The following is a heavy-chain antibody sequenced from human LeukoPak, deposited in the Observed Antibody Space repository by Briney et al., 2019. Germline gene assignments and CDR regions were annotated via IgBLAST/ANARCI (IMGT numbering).Heavy chain of an antibody. V-gene: IGHV3-7*01. CDR1: GFTFSSYS. CDR3: ARAVPGIAAAGRGAFDI. CDR2: IKQDGSEK. J-gene: IGHJ3*02. Sequence: GGSLRLSCAASGFTFSSYSMNWVRQAPGKGLEWVANIKQDGSEKYYLDSVKGRFTISRDNAKNSLYLQMNSLRAEDTAIYYCARAVPGIAAAGRGAFDIWGQGTMVTVSS. D-gene: IGHD6-13*01.